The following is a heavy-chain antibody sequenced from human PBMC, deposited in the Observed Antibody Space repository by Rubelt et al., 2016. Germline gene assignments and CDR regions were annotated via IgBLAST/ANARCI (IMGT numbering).Heavy chain of an antibody. V-gene: IGHV3-53*01. CDR2: IYIGDTT. CDR1: GFTVSSNY. CDR3: ARVGVAGYDAFDV. D-gene: IGHD6-19*01. Sequence: EVQLVESGGGLIQPGGSLRLSCAASGFTVSSNYMNWVRQAPGKGLEWVSVIYIGDTTDYADSVKGRFTISRDNSKNTLYLQVNSLRAEDTAIYYCARVGVAGYDAFDVWGQGTMVTVSS. J-gene: IGHJ3*01.